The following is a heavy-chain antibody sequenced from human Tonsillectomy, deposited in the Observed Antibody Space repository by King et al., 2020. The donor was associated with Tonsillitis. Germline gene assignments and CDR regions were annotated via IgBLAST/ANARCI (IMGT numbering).Heavy chain of an antibody. Sequence: VQLVESGGGVVQPGRSLRLSCAASGFTFSNYDMHWVRQAPGKGLEWVAIISYDGSKKYYADSVKGRFTISRNNSRNTMYLQMNSLTAEATAAYSCARGKSNLDGGFYFVYRGQGTPVSVSS. CDR2: ISYDGSKK. CDR3: ARGKSNLDGGFYFVY. J-gene: IGHJ4*02. CDR1: GFTFSNYD. D-gene: IGHD1-1*01. V-gene: IGHV3-33*05.